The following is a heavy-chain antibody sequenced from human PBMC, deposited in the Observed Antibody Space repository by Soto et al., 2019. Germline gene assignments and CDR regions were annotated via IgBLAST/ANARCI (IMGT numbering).Heavy chain of an antibody. V-gene: IGHV4-31*03. J-gene: IGHJ6*02. CDR3: ARSVGDYYYGMDV. CDR1: GGSISSGGYY. Sequence: SETLSLTCTVSGGSISSGGYYWSWIRQHPGKGLEWIGYIYYSGSTYYNPPLKSRVTISVDTSKNQFSLKLSSVTAADTAVYYCARSVGDYYYGMDVWGQGTTVTVSS. D-gene: IGHD1-26*01. CDR2: IYYSGST.